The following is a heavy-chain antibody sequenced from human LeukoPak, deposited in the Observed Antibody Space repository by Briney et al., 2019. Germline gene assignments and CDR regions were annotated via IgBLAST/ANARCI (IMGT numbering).Heavy chain of an antibody. J-gene: IGHJ6*03. Sequence: GASVKVSCKASGYTFTSYDINWVRQAPGQGLEWMGWMNPNIGNTGYAQKFQGRVTITRNTSISTPYMELSSLRSEDTAVYYCARGGYSYGVYYYYYYYMDVWGKGTTVTVSS. V-gene: IGHV1-8*03. CDR3: ARGGYSYGVYYYYYYYMDV. CDR2: MNPNIGNT. D-gene: IGHD5-18*01. CDR1: GYTFTSYD.